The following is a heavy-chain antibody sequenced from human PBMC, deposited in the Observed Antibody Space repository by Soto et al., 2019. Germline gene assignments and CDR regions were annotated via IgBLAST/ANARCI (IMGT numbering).Heavy chain of an antibody. D-gene: IGHD2-2*02. CDR2: MNPNSGNP. CDR1: GYTFTSYD. V-gene: IGHV1-8*01. CDR3: ARGGGYCSSTSCYKGGRYYYYYYMDV. Sequence: QVQLVQSGAEVKKPGASVKVSCKASGYTFTSYDINWVRQATGQGLEWMGWMNPNSGNPGYAQKFQGRVTMTRNTSISTAYMELSSLRSEDTAVYYCARGGGYCSSTSCYKGGRYYYYYYMDVWGKGTTVTVSS. J-gene: IGHJ6*03.